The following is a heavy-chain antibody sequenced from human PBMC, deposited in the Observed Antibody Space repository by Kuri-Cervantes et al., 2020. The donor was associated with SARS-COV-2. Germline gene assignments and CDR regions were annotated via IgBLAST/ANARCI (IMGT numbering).Heavy chain of an antibody. J-gene: IGHJ6*02. Sequence: GGSLRLSCAASGFTFSNYAMYWVRQAPGKGLVWVSRINSDGSSTSYADSVKGRFTISRDNAKNTLYLQMNSLRAEDTAVHYCARDRYDFWSGLGYYYYGMDVWGQGTTVTVSS. CDR3: ARDRYDFWSGLGYYYYGMDV. CDR1: GFTFSNYA. D-gene: IGHD3-3*01. V-gene: IGHV3-74*01. CDR2: INSDGSST.